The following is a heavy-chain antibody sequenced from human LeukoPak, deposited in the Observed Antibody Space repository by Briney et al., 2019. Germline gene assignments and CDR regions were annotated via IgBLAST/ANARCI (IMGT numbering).Heavy chain of an antibody. Sequence: GGSLRLSCAASGFTFSSYAMSWVRQAPGKGLEWVSAISGSGGSTYYADSVKGRFTSARDNSKNTLYLQMNSLRAEDRAVYYCANAGYSSSWNKDYWGQGTLVTVSS. D-gene: IGHD6-13*01. CDR2: ISGSGGST. J-gene: IGHJ4*02. CDR1: GFTFSSYA. CDR3: ANAGYSSSWNKDY. V-gene: IGHV3-23*01.